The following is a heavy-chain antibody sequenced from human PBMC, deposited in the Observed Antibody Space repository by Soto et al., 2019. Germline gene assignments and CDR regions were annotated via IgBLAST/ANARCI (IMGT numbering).Heavy chain of an antibody. Sequence: QVQLVESGGGVVQPGRSLGLSCAASGFTFSNYGMHWFRQAPGKGLEWVAVIYYDGSGKYYADSVKGRFTISRDNSKNNLYLQMNTLRAEDTAVYYCARDIRSTYFDYWGQGTLVTVSS. D-gene: IGHD2-21*01. J-gene: IGHJ4*02. V-gene: IGHV3-33*01. CDR2: IYYDGSGK. CDR3: ARDIRSTYFDY. CDR1: GFTFSNYG.